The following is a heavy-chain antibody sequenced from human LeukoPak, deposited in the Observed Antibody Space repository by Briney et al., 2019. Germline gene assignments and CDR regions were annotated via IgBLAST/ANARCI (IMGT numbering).Heavy chain of an antibody. CDR1: GFTFSSYA. Sequence: PGGSLRLCCAASGFTFSSYAMTWVRHAPGKGLERVSGISGSGDITYYADSVKGRFTISRDNSKNTLYLQMNSLRAEDTAVYYCAKDQQTVWFGRASGYFDYWGQGTLVTVSS. CDR3: AKDQQTVWFGRASGYFDY. CDR2: ISGSGDIT. J-gene: IGHJ4*02. D-gene: IGHD3-10*01. V-gene: IGHV3-23*01.